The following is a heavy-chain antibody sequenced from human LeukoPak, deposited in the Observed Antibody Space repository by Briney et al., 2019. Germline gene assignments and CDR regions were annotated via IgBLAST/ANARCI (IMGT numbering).Heavy chain of an antibody. D-gene: IGHD4-11*01. CDR2: INHSGSA. Sequence: SEALSLTCAVSGGSFSGYYWTWIRQPPGKGLEWIGEINHSGSANYNPSLMSRVTISLDTSKNHFSLNLSSVTAADTAVYYCARGQGTVTTHWGQGTLVTVSS. J-gene: IGHJ4*02. CDR3: ARGQGTVTTH. V-gene: IGHV4-34*01. CDR1: GGSFSGYY.